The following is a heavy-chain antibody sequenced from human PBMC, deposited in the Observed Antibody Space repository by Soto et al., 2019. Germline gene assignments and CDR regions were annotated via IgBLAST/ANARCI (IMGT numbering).Heavy chain of an antibody. V-gene: IGHV4-39*01. J-gene: IGHJ4*02. CDR1: GGSISSSSYY. Sequence: ASETLSLTCTVSGGSISSSSYYWGWIRQPPGKGLEWIGSIYYSGSTYYNPSLKSRVTISVDTSKNQFSLKLSSVTAADTAVYYCARHLVAAAGFPFDYWGQGTLVTVSS. CDR2: IYYSGST. CDR3: ARHLVAAAGFPFDY. D-gene: IGHD6-13*01.